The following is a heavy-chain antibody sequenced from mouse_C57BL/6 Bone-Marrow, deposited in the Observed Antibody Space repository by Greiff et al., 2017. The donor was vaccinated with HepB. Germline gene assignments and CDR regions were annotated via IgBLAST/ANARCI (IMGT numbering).Heavy chain of an antibody. CDR1: GYTFTSYG. Sequence: VQVVESGAELARPGASVKLSCKASGYTFTSYGISWVKQRTGQGLEWIGEIYPRSGNTYYNEKFKGKATLTADKSSSTAYMELRSLTSEDSAVYFCARELWYPYYFDYWGQGTTLTVSS. D-gene: IGHD2-1*01. CDR2: IYPRSGNT. J-gene: IGHJ2*01. V-gene: IGHV1-81*01. CDR3: ARELWYPYYFDY.